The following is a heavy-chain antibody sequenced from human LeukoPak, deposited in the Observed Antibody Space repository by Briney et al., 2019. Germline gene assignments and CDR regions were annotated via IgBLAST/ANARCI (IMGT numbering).Heavy chain of an antibody. CDR1: GYIFTGYY. V-gene: IGHV1-2*02. D-gene: IGHD2-2*01. Sequence: GASVKVSCKASGYIFTGYYMHWVRQAPGQALEWMGWINPNSGGTNYAQKFQSSVTMTRDTSISTAYMELSRLRSDDTAVYYCARVGCSSTSCYEYFQHWGQGTLVTVSS. CDR2: INPNSGGT. CDR3: ARVGCSSTSCYEYFQH. J-gene: IGHJ1*01.